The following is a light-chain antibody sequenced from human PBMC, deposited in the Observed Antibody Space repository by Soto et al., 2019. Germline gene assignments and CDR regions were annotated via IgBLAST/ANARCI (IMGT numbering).Light chain of an antibody. Sequence: DIVLTQSPDTLSFSRRWPATLSCSASQSVSGNCLAWYQEKPGQAPRLLIYGAASRATGIPDRFSGSGSGTDFTLTISRLEPEDFAVYYCRQYGRSLGFAFGGGTKVDIK. J-gene: IGKJ4*01. CDR1: QSVSGNC. V-gene: IGKV3-20*01. CDR3: RQYGRSLGFA. CDR2: GAA.